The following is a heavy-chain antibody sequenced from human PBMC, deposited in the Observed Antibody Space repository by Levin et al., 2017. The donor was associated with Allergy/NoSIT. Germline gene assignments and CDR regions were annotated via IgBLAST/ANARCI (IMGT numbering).Heavy chain of an antibody. Sequence: KAGGSLRLSCAVYGGSFSGYYWSWIRQPPGKGLEWIGEINHSGSTNYNPSLKSRVTISVDTSKNQFSLKLSSVTAADTAVYYCARALTGLRSSWPRGWFDPWGQGTLVTVSS. CDR3: ARALTGLRSSWPRGWFDP. CDR2: INHSGST. V-gene: IGHV4-34*01. D-gene: IGHD6-13*01. CDR1: GGSFSGYY. J-gene: IGHJ5*02.